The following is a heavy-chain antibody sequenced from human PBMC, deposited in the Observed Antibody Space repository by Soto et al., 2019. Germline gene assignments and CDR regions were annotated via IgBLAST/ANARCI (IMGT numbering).Heavy chain of an antibody. CDR1: GFTFDDYT. J-gene: IGHJ4*02. D-gene: IGHD4-17*01. V-gene: IGHV3-43*01. Sequence: GSLRLSCAASGFTFDDYTMHWVRQAPGKGLEWVSLISWDGGSTYYADSVKGRFTISRDNSKNSLYLQMNSLRTEDTALYYCAKPGYGDYYFDYWGQGTLVTVSS. CDR2: ISWDGGST. CDR3: AKPGYGDYYFDY.